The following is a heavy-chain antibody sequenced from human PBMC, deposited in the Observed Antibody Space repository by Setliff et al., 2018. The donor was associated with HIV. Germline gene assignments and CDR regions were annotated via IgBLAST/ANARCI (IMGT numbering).Heavy chain of an antibody. Sequence: ASVKVSCKASGYTFTHYYIHWVRQAPGQGLEWMGVIDPSGGSTNQPQKFQGRVIMTRDTSTSTVYMELSSLRSEDTAVYYCARVASIVGATRVALRYWGQGTLVTVSS. CDR2: IDPSGGST. V-gene: IGHV1-46*01. CDR1: GYTFTHYY. J-gene: IGHJ4*02. CDR3: ARVASIVGATRVALRY. D-gene: IGHD1-26*01.